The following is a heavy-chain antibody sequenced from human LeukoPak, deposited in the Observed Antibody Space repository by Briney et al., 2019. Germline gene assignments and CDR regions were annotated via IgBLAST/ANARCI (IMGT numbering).Heavy chain of an antibody. CDR2: ISSSSSYI. Sequence: PGGSLRLSCAASGFTFSSYSMNWVRQAPGKGLEWVSSISSSSSYIYYADSVKGRFTISRDNAKNSLYLQMNSLRAEDTAVYYCARRDGYNPLYFDYWGQGTLVTVSS. CDR3: ARRDGYNPLYFDY. CDR1: GFTFSSYS. D-gene: IGHD5-24*01. V-gene: IGHV3-21*01. J-gene: IGHJ4*02.